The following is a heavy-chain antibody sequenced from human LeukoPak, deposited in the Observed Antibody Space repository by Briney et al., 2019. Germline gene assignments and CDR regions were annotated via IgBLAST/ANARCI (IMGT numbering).Heavy chain of an antibody. CDR1: GFTFSNYM. V-gene: IGHV3-74*01. Sequence: GGSLRLSCAASGFTFSNYMMHWVRQAPGKGLVWVSRIKSDGITITYADSVKGRFTISRDNAKNTLYLQMNSLRAEDTALYYCARETSPGRATGFDYWGQGTLVTVSS. CDR2: IKSDGITI. D-gene: IGHD2-15*01. CDR3: ARETSPGRATGFDY. J-gene: IGHJ4*02.